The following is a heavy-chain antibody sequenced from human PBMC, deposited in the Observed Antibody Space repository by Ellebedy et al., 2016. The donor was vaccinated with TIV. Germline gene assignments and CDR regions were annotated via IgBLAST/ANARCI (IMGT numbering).Heavy chain of an antibody. CDR1: GFTFSGFS. V-gene: IGHV3-48*01. J-gene: IGHJ6*02. D-gene: IGHD2-15*01. Sequence: GESLKISCAASGFTFSGFSMDWVRQAPGKGMEWLSYFSGSSSAIDYADSVKGRFTISRDDAKNSLYLQMNSLRAEDTAVYYCAPGGSTAGAYYYYGMDVWGQGTTVTVSS. CDR3: APGGSTAGAYYYYGMDV. CDR2: FSGSSSAI.